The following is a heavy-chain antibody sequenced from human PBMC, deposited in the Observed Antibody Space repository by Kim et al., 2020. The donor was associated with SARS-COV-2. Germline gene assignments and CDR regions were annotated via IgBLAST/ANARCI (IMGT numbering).Heavy chain of an antibody. CDR3: TRVNPIPGGWYHALDI. D-gene: IGHD6-19*01. Sequence: GGSLRLSCAASGFTFSGSTMHWVRQASGKGLEWVGRIRSKPNNYATAYAASVKGRFTISRDDSKNTAYLQMSSLKTEDTAIYYCTRVNPIPGGWYHALDIWGQGTRVTVSS. CDR2: IRSKPNNYAT. V-gene: IGHV3-73*01. CDR1: GFTFSGST. J-gene: IGHJ3*02.